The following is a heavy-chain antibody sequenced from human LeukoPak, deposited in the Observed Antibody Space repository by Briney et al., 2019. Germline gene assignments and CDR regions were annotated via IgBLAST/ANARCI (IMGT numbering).Heavy chain of an antibody. CDR3: AKDKQSQGLLWFGEYDY. D-gene: IGHD3-10*01. J-gene: IGHJ4*02. Sequence: GGSLRLSCAASGFTFSSYAMSWVRQAPGKGLEWVSAISGSGGSTYYAGSVKGRFTISRDNSKNTLYLQMNSLRAEDTAVYYCAKDKQSQGLLWFGEYDYWGQGTLVTVSS. CDR1: GFTFSSYA. CDR2: ISGSGGST. V-gene: IGHV3-23*01.